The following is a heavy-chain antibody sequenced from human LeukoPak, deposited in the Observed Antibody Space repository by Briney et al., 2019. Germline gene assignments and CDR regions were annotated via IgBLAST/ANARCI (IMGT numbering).Heavy chain of an antibody. Sequence: GGSLRLSCAASGFTFSSYAMSWVRQAPGKGLEWVSAISGSGGSTYYADSVKGRFTISRDNSKNTLYLQMNSLRAEDTAVYYCAKGPTSFWSGYYEFHYWGQGTLVTVSS. CDR1: GFTFSSYA. CDR3: AKGPTSFWSGYYEFHY. D-gene: IGHD3-3*01. CDR2: ISGSGGST. V-gene: IGHV3-23*01. J-gene: IGHJ4*02.